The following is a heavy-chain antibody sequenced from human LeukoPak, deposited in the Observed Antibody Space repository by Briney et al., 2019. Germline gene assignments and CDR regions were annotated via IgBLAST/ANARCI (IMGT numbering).Heavy chain of an antibody. V-gene: IGHV3-49*04. D-gene: IGHD3-22*01. CDR3: TTYSYDSRGFYYPCVS. CDR1: GFTFGDYA. Sequence: GGSLRLSCTGSGFTFGDYAMSWVRQAPGKGLEWVGLIRRQSYGGTTEYAASVKGRFTISREDSTSILYMEMDSLKTEDTAVYYCTTYSYDSRGFYYPCVSWGQGTLVTVSS. J-gene: IGHJ5*02. CDR2: IRRQSYGGTT.